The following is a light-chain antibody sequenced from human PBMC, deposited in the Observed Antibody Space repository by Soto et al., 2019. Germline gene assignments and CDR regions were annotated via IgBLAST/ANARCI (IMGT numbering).Light chain of an antibody. V-gene: IGLV2-14*01. J-gene: IGLJ2*01. Sequence: QSALTQPASVSGSPGQSITISCTGTSSDVGGYNYVSWYQQHPGKAPKRMIYDVSNRPSGVSNRFSGSKSGNTASLTISGLQAEDEADYYCSSYTSSSTLEFGGGTKLTVL. CDR3: SSYTSSSTLE. CDR1: SSDVGGYNY. CDR2: DVS.